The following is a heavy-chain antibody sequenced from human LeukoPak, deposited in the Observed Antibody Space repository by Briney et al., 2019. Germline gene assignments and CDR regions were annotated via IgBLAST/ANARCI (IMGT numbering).Heavy chain of an antibody. CDR2: IYWDDDK. Sequence: ESGPTLVNPTQTLTLTCTFSGSSLSSSGVGVGWIRQPPGKALEWLALIYWDDDKRYSPSLESRLTITKDTSKNQVVLAMTNMGPVDTATYYRAHSPLGHSYGYGGFYNWGQGTMVTVPS. CDR3: AHSPLGHSYGYGGFYN. J-gene: IGHJ3*02. D-gene: IGHD5-18*01. CDR1: GSSLSSSGVG. V-gene: IGHV2-5*02.